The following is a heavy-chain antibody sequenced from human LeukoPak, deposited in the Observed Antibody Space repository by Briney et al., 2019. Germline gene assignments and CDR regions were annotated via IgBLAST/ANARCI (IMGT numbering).Heavy chain of an antibody. J-gene: IGHJ3*02. CDR1: GFIFSNYW. CDR2: IKEDGSEK. CDR3: ARDSGLTVPPRVDDAFDI. V-gene: IGHV3-7*03. D-gene: IGHD4-17*01. Sequence: PGGSLRLSCAASGFIFSNYWMSWVRQAPGKGLEWVGNIKEDGSEKYYVDSVKGRFTISRDNAKNSLYLQMNSLRAEDTAIYYCARDSGLTVPPRVDDAFDIWGQGTMVTVSS.